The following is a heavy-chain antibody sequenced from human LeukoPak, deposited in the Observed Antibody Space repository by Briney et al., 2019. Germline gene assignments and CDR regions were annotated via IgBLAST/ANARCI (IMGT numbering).Heavy chain of an antibody. CDR2: IHYSGST. CDR3: ARTTEGGYTYGYYYYYYMDV. D-gene: IGHD5-18*01. CDR1: GGSISSYY. Sequence: SSETLSLTCTVSGGSISSYYWSWIRQPPGKGLEWIGYIHYSGSTNYNPSLKSRVTISVDTSKNQFSLKLSSVTAADTAVYYCARTTEGGYTYGYYYYYYMDVWGKGTTVTISS. V-gene: IGHV4-59*01. J-gene: IGHJ6*03.